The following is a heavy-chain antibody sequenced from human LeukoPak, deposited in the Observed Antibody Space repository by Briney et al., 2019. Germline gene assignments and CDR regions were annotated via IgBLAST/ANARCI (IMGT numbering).Heavy chain of an antibody. V-gene: IGHV3-23*01. CDR1: GFTFSSYG. CDR2: ISGSGGST. Sequence: PGGSLRLSCAASGFTFSSYGMSWVRQAPGKGLEWVSAISGSGGSTYYADSVTGRFTISRDNSKNTLYLQMNSLRAEDTAVYYXXXXPDCTSGVCYTFFDYWGQGTLVTVSS. D-gene: IGHD2-8*01. CDR3: XXXPDCTSGVCYTFFDY. J-gene: IGHJ4*02.